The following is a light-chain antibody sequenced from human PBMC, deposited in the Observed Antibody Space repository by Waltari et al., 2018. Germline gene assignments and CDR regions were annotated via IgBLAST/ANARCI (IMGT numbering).Light chain of an antibody. V-gene: IGLV2-14*01. Sequence: QSALTQPTSVSGSPGQSVTISCTGTSRDVAFYNYVSWYQQYPGKVPQLLIYDVSDRPSGVSSRFSGSKSGNTASLTISGLQADDDADYYCNSYTGSSSWMFGGGTKLTVL. CDR1: SRDVAFYNY. CDR3: NSYTGSSSWM. CDR2: DVS. J-gene: IGLJ3*02.